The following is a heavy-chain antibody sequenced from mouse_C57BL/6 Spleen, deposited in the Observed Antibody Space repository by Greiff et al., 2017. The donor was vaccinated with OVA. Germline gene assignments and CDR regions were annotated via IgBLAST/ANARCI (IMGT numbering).Heavy chain of an antibody. Sequence: EVKLMESGGGLVQPGGSLKLSCAASGFTFSDYYMYWVRQTPEKRLEWVAYISTGGGSTYYPDTVKGRFTISRDNAKNTLYLQMSRLKSEDTAMYYCARLSMMVTGAMDYWGQGTSVTVSS. CDR1: GFTFSDYY. CDR2: ISTGGGST. D-gene: IGHD2-3*01. J-gene: IGHJ4*01. V-gene: IGHV5-12*01. CDR3: ARLSMMVTGAMDY.